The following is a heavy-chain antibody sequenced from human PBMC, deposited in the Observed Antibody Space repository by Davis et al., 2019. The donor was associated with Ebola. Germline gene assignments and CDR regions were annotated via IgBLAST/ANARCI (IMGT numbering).Heavy chain of an antibody. V-gene: IGHV1-2*04. CDR1: GYTFTGYY. D-gene: IGHD2-15*01. Sequence: ASVKVSCKASGYTFTGYYMHWVRQAPGQGLEWMGWINPNSGGTNYAQKFQGWVTMTRDTSISTAYMELSRLRSDDTAVYYCARGDEGYCSGGSCSLRGYGDHSAFDIWGQGTMVTVSS. CDR3: ARGDEGYCSGGSCSLRGYGDHSAFDI. J-gene: IGHJ3*02. CDR2: INPNSGGT.